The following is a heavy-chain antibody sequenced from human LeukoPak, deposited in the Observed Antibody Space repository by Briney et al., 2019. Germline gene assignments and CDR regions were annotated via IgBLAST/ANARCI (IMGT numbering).Heavy chain of an antibody. V-gene: IGHV1-2*02. CDR3: ARDISGPLDF. J-gene: IGHJ4*02. CDR2: VDPNSGKT. CDR1: GYTITAYY. Sequence: ASVKVSCKTSGYTITAYYIHWVRQAPGQGLEWMGWVDPNSGKTNYAQKFQGRATMTRDTSINTAYMEVSWLRSDDTAVYYCARDISGPLDFWGQGTRVTVSS. D-gene: IGHD6-19*01.